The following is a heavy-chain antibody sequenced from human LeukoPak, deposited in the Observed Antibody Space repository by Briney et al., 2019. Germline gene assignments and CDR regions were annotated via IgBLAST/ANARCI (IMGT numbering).Heavy chain of an antibody. V-gene: IGHV1-69*13. CDR2: IIPIFGTA. CDR3: ARLDESGGTDLTGLDY. J-gene: IGHJ4*02. Sequence: ALVKVSCKASGGTFSSYAISWVRQAPGQGLEWMGGIIPIFGTANYAQKFQGRVTITADESTSTAYMELSSLRSEDTAVYYCARLDESGGTDLTGLDYWGQGTLVTVSS. CDR1: GGTFSSYA. D-gene: IGHD3-9*01.